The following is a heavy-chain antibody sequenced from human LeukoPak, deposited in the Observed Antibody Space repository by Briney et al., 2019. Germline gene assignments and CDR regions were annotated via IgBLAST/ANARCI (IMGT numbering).Heavy chain of an antibody. CDR1: GFTFSSYS. CDR3: ARDSSGYFGVDAFDI. V-gene: IGHV3-48*01. CDR2: ISSNSSTI. Sequence: GGSLRLSCAASGFTFSSYSMNWVRQAPGKGLEWVSYISSNSSTIYYADSVKGRFTISRDNSKNTLYLQMNSLRAEDTAVYYCARDSSGYFGVDAFDIWGQGTMVTVSS. J-gene: IGHJ3*02. D-gene: IGHD3-22*01.